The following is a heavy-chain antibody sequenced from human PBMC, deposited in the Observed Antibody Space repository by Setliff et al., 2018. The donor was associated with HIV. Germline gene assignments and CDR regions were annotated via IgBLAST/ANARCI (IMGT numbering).Heavy chain of an antibody. CDR3: ARDRSSTGDYNEEHLFEY. CDR1: GYTFTAYY. D-gene: IGHD3-22*01. J-gene: IGHJ4*02. CDR2: INPNSGGT. V-gene: IGHV1-2*06. Sequence: RASVKVSCKASGYTFTAYYIHWVRQAPGQGLEWMGRINPNSGGTNYAQVRDRVSEDTSTSTAYMELRGLRSDDTAVYYCARDRSSTGDYNEEHLFEYWGQGTLVTVSS.